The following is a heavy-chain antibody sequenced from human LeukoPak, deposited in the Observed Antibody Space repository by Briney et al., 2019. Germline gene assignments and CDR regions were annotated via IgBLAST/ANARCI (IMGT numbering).Heavy chain of an antibody. J-gene: IGHJ6*02. Sequence: GGSVRLSCAASGFTFSTYAMSWVRQSPGKGLEWVSTISGSGGSTYYADSVKGRFTISRDNSKNALYLQMNSLRAEDTAVYYCAKESYFATAVWGQGTTVTVS. CDR2: ISGSGGST. D-gene: IGHD2-15*01. CDR3: AKESYFATAV. V-gene: IGHV3-23*01. CDR1: GFTFSTYA.